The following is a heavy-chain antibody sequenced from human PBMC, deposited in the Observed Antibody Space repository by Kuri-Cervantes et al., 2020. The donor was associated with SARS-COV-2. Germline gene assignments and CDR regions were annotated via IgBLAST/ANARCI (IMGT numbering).Heavy chain of an antibody. J-gene: IGHJ3*02. CDR2: ISYDGSNK. Sequence: GGSLRLSCAASGFTFSSYAVHWVRQAPGKGLEWVAVISYDGSNKYYADSVKGRFTISRDNSKNTLYLQMNSLRAEDTAVYYCAALLWSAFDIWDQGTMVTVSS. CDR1: GFTFSSYA. CDR3: AALLWSAFDI. V-gene: IGHV3-30-3*01. D-gene: IGHD2/OR15-2a*01.